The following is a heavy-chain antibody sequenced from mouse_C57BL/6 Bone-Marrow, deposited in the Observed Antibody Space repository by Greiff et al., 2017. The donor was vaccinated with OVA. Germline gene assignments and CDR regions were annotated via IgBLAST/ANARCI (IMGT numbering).Heavy chain of an antibody. CDR2: IDPSDSYT. CDR1: GYTFTSYW. Sequence: VQLQQSGAELVKPGASVKLSCKASGYTFTSYWMQWVKQRPGQGLEWIGEIDPSDSYTNYNQKFKGKATLTVDTSSSTAYMQLSSLTSEDSAVYYCARDWESYAMDYWGQGTSVTVSS. V-gene: IGHV1-50*01. D-gene: IGHD4-1*01. CDR3: ARDWESYAMDY. J-gene: IGHJ4*01.